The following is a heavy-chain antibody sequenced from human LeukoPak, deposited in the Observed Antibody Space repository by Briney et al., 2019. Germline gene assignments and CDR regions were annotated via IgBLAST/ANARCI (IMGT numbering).Heavy chain of an antibody. CDR2: INHSGST. CDR3: ARVGYYDSSGYYYYYGMDV. CDR1: VGSFSGYY. V-gene: IGHV4-34*01. D-gene: IGHD3-22*01. Sequence: KPSETLSLTCAVYVGSFSGYYWSWIRQPPGKGLEWIGEINHSGSTNYNPSLKSRVTISVDTSKNQFSLKLSSVTAADTAVYYCARVGYYDSSGYYYYYGMDVWGQGTTVTVSS. J-gene: IGHJ6*02.